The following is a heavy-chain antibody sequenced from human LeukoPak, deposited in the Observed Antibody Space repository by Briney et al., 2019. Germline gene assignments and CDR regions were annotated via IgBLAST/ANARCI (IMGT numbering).Heavy chain of an antibody. CDR3: AKDRVPAAIRD. J-gene: IGHJ4*02. CDR2: IRYDGSNK. D-gene: IGHD2-2*01. CDR1: GLTFSSYG. Sequence: GGSLRLSCAASGLTFSSYGMHWVRQAPGKGLEWVAFIRYDGSNKYYADSVKGRFTISRDNSKNTLYLQMNSLRAEDTAVYYCAKDRVPAAIRDWGQGTLVTVSS. V-gene: IGHV3-30*02.